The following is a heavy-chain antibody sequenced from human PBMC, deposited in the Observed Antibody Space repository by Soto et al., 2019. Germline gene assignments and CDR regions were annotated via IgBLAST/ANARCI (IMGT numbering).Heavy chain of an antibody. D-gene: IGHD3-9*01. J-gene: IGHJ6*02. Sequence: QVQLVESGGGVVQPGRSLRLSCAASGFTFSSYAMHWVRQAPGKGLEWVAVISYDGSNKYYADSVKGRFTISRDNSKNTLYLQMNSLRAEETAVYYCARAGPELRYFDWLYYYYGMDVWGQGTTVTVSS. V-gene: IGHV3-30-3*01. CDR3: ARAGPELRYFDWLYYYYGMDV. CDR2: ISYDGSNK. CDR1: GFTFSSYA.